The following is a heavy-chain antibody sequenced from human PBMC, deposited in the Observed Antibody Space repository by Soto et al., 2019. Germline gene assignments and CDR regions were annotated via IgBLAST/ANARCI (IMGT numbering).Heavy chain of an antibody. CDR2: ISAYNANA. CDR3: ARENSYFDY. CDR1: GYTFRNFG. Sequence: QIQLLQSGAEVKKPGASVKVTCKASGYTFRNFGISGVRQAPGQGLEWMGWISAYNANANYAQKFQGRLTVTADTSTSTAYMELRSLRSDDTAVYYCARENSYFDYWGQGTLVTVSS. J-gene: IGHJ4*02. V-gene: IGHV1-18*01.